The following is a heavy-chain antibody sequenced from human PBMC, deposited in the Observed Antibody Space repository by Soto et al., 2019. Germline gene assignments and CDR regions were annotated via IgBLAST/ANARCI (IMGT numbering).Heavy chain of an antibody. Sequence: SSETLSLTCAFSVGSISSSNWWSWVRQPPGKGLEWIGEIYHSGSTNYNPSLKSRVTISVDTSKNQFSLKLSSVTAADTAVYYCARQQGGYSYGTGWFDPWGQGPLVTVSS. J-gene: IGHJ5*02. CDR3: ARQQGGYSYGTGWFDP. V-gene: IGHV4-4*02. CDR2: IYHSGST. CDR1: VGSISSSNW. D-gene: IGHD5-18*01.